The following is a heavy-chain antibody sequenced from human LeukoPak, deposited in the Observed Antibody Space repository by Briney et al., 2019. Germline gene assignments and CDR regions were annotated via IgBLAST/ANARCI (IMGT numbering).Heavy chain of an antibody. CDR2: ISGSGGST. CDR3: AKDLSSSWHSWAEYFQH. V-gene: IGHV3-23*01. CDR1: GFTFSSYG. J-gene: IGHJ1*01. D-gene: IGHD6-13*01. Sequence: GGTLRLSCAASGFTFSSYGMSWVRQAPGKGLEWVSAISGSGGSTYYADSVKGRFTISRDNSKNTLYLQMNSLRAEDTAVYYCAKDLSSSWHSWAEYFQHWGQGTLVTVSS.